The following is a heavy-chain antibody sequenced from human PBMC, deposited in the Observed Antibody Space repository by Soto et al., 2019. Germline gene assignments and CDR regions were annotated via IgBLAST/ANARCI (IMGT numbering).Heavy chain of an antibody. CDR3: ARDPSAYYYDSSGFMDV. Sequence: QVQLQESGPGLVKPSQTLSLTCTVSGGSISSGGYYWSCIRQHPGKGLEWIGYIYYSGSTYYNPSLKSRVTISVDTSKNQFSLKLSSVTAADTAVYYCARDPSAYYYDSSGFMDVWGQGTTVTVSS. V-gene: IGHV4-31*03. CDR2: IYYSGST. CDR1: GGSISSGGYY. D-gene: IGHD3-22*01. J-gene: IGHJ6*02.